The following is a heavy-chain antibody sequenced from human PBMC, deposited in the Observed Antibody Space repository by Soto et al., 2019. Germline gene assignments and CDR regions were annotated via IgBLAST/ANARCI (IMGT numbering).Heavy chain of an antibody. CDR1: GFTFSDYY. CDR3: ARDHDAFDI. V-gene: IGHV3-11*01. J-gene: IGHJ3*02. CDR2: VSASGTTI. Sequence: GGSLRLSCSASGFTFSDYYMSWIRQAPGKGLDWLSYVSASGTTIYYADSVKGRFTISRDNAKNSLYLQMNSLRAEDTAVYYCARDHDAFDIWGQGTMVTVSS.